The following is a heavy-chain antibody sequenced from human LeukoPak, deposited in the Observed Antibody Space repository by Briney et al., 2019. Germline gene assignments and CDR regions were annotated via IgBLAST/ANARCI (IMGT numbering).Heavy chain of an antibody. V-gene: IGHV4-4*02. D-gene: IGHD3-22*01. CDR2: IYHSGST. CDR3: ARGYYYDSSGYAPWFDP. Sequence: AGGSLRLSCAASGFTFSTFAMIWVRQPPGKGLEWIGEIYHSGSTNYNPSLKSRVTISVDKSKNQFSLKLSSVTAADTAVYYCARGYYYDSSGYAPWFDPWGQGTLVTVSS. J-gene: IGHJ5*02. CDR1: GFTFSTFAM.